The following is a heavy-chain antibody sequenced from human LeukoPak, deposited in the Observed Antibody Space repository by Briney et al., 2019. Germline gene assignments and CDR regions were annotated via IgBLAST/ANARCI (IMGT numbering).Heavy chain of an antibody. CDR1: GFTFSNAW. CDR2: IKSKSVGGIT. D-gene: IGHD3-16*01. V-gene: IGHV3-15*01. J-gene: IGHJ6*03. CDR3: ARDERVGYGDIPPLYYYYMDV. Sequence: GGSLRLSCAASGFTFSNAWMTWVRQAPGKGLEWVGRIKSKSVGGITDYAAPVKGRFTISRDDSKNTLYLQMNSLRAEDTAVYYCARDERVGYGDIPPLYYYYMDVWGKGTTVTVSS.